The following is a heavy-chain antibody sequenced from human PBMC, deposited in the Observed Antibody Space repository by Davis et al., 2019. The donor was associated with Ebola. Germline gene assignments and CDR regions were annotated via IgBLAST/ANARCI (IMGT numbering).Heavy chain of an antibody. CDR1: GFTVNTKY. J-gene: IGHJ4*02. V-gene: IGHV3-23*01. CDR2: ISASGGSV. D-gene: IGHD2-2*01. Sequence: PGGSLRLSCAASGFTVNTKYMSWVRQAPGKGLEWVSAISASGGSVYYADSVKGRFTLSRDNSKNMVYLQMNSLRAEDTAVYYCAPKVGTATGDVYFDNWGQGTLVTVSS. CDR3: APKVGTATGDVYFDN.